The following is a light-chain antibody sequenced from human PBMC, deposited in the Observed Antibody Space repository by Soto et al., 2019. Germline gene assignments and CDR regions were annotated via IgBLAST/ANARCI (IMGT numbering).Light chain of an antibody. CDR2: GNT. J-gene: IGLJ1*01. CDR3: QSFDSSLSGSRV. Sequence: QCVLTQPPSVSGAPGQRVTISCTGSSSNIGAGYDVHWYQQLPGTAPKLLIYGNTHRPSGVPDRFSGSKSGTSASLAITGLQAEDEADYYCQSFDSSLSGSRVFGTGTKVTVL. CDR1: SSNIGAGYD. V-gene: IGLV1-40*01.